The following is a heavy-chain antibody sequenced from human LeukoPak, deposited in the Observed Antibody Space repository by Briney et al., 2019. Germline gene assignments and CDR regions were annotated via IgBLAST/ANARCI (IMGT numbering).Heavy chain of an antibody. CDR2: ISGSGGST. CDR1: GFTFSSDA. D-gene: IGHD6-13*01. J-gene: IGHJ4*02. V-gene: IGHV3-23*01. CDR3: AKVGLYSSSWYFDY. Sequence: PGGSLRLSCAASGFTFSSDAMSWVRQAPGKGLEWVSAISGSGGSTYYADSVKGRFTISRDNSKNTLYLQMNSLRAEDTAVYYCAKVGLYSSSWYFDYWGQGTLVTVSS.